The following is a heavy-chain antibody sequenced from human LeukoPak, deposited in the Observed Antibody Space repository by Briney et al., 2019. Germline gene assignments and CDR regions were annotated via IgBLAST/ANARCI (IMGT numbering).Heavy chain of an antibody. CDR2: IIPILGIA. CDR3: ARYKGDWLSFDY. J-gene: IGHJ4*02. D-gene: IGHD3-9*01. CDR1: GGTFSSYA. V-gene: IGHV1-69*04. Sequence: SVKVSCKASGGTFSSYAISWVRQAPGQGLEWMGRIIPILGIAIYAQKFQGRVTITADKSTSTAYMELSSLRSEDTAVYYCARYKGDWLSFDYWGQGTLVTVSS.